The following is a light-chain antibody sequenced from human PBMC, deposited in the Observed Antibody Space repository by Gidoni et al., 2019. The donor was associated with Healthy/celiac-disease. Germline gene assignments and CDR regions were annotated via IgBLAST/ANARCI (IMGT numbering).Light chain of an antibody. CDR3: RQSYSTPLT. V-gene: IGKV1-39*01. J-gene: IGKJ4*01. CDR1: QSISSY. CDR2: AAS. Sequence: DTKMTQSPSSLSASVGDRVTITCRASQSISSYLNWYQQKPGKAPKLLIYAASSLQSGVPSRFSGSGSGTEFTLTISSLQPEDFATYYCRQSYSTPLTFGGGTKVEIK.